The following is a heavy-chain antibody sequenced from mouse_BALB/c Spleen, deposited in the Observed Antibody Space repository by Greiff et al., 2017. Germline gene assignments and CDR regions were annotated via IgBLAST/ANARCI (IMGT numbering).Heavy chain of an antibody. CDR2: ISYSGST. J-gene: IGHJ2*01. D-gene: IGHD2-1*01. CDR1: GYSITSDYA. CDR3: ARGGKGNYFDY. Sequence: VQLQQSGPGLVKPSQSLSLTCTVTGYSITSDYAWNWIRQFPGNKLEWMGYISYSGSTSYNPSLKSRISITRDTSKNQFFLQLNSVTTEDTATYYCARGGKGNYFDYWGQGTTLTVSS. V-gene: IGHV3-2*02.